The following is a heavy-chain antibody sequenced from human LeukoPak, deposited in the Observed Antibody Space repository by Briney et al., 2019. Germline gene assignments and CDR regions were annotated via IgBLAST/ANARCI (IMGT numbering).Heavy chain of an antibody. CDR2: IKSKTDGGTT. Sequence: GGSLRLSCAASGFTFSNAWMSWVRQAPGKGLEWVGRIKSKTDGGTTDYAAPVKGRFTISRDDSKNTLYLQMNSLKTEDTAVYYCTTSRWGNSDFDYWGQGTLVTVSS. V-gene: IGHV3-15*01. D-gene: IGHD4-23*01. J-gene: IGHJ4*02. CDR3: TTSRWGNSDFDY. CDR1: GFTFSNAW.